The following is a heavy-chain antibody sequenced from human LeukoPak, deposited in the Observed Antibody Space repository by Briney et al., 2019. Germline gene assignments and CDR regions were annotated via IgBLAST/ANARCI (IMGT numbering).Heavy chain of an antibody. V-gene: IGHV3-74*01. CDR2: IRSDGSVS. D-gene: IGHD1-26*01. CDR1: GFTVSSNY. J-gene: IGHJ4*02. CDR3: GRDYFGSIDY. Sequence: GGSLRLSCAASGFTVSSNYMSWVRQAPGKGLVSVSLIRSDGSVSYYADSVKGRFTISRDNAKNTLYLQMNSLRVEDTAAYYCGRDYFGSIDYWGQGILVTVSS.